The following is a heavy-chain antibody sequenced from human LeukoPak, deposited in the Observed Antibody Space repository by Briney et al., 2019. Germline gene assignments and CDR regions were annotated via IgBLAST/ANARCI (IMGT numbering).Heavy chain of an antibody. CDR3: ARTGAGGGYRFDY. CDR2: ISGSGGST. V-gene: IGHV3-23*01. J-gene: IGHJ4*02. D-gene: IGHD1-26*01. CDR1: GFSFSNYA. Sequence: PGGSLRLSCVASGFSFSNYAITWVRQAPGKGLEWVSGISGSGGSTYYADSVRGRFTISRDNFKNTLDVQMSSLGVEDTAIYYCARTGAGGGYRFDYWGQGTLVTVSS.